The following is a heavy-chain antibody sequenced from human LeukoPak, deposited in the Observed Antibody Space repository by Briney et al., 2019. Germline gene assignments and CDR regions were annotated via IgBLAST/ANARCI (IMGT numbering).Heavy chain of an antibody. CDR2: IKQDGSEK. J-gene: IGHJ3*02. V-gene: IGHV3-7*01. CDR1: GFTFSSYW. D-gene: IGHD3-10*01. Sequence: GGSLRLSCAASGFTFSSYWMSWVRQAPGKGLEWVANIKQDGSEKYYVDSVKGRFTISRDNAKNSLYLQMNSLRAEDTAVYYCARSYGSGSYAFDIWGQGTMVTVSS. CDR3: ARSYGSGSYAFDI.